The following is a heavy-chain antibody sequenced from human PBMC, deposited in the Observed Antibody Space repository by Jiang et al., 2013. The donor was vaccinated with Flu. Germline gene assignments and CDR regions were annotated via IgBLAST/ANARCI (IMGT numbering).Heavy chain of an antibody. D-gene: IGHD3-22*01. CDR1: GYSFTSYW. CDR3: ARQYDSSGYYLNWFDP. J-gene: IGHJ5*02. Sequence: GAEVKKPGESLKISCKGSGYSFTSYWIGWVRQMPGKGLEWMGIIYPGDSDTRYSPSFQGQVTISADKSISTAYLQWSSLKASDTAMYYCARQYDSSGYYLNWFDPWGQGTLVTVSS. CDR2: IYPGDSDT. V-gene: IGHV5-51*01.